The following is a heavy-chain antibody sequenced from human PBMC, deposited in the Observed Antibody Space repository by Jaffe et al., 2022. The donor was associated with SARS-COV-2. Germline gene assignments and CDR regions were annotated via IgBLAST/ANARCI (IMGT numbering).Heavy chain of an antibody. J-gene: IGHJ5*02. Sequence: QVQLQESGPGLVKPSETLSLTCTVSGGSISSYYWSWIRQPPGKGLEWIGYIYYSGSTNYNPSLKSRVTISVDTSKNQFSLKLSSVTAADTAVYYCARKLSSSSFGTGWFDPWGQGTLVTVSS. CDR1: GGSISSYY. CDR3: ARKLSSSSFGTGWFDP. CDR2: IYYSGST. V-gene: IGHV4-59*01. D-gene: IGHD6-13*01.